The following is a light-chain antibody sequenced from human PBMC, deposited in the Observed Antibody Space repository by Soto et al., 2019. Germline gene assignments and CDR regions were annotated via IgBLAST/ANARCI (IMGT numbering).Light chain of an antibody. CDR1: QSVSSSY. CDR2: DAS. CDR3: QPYGSSPNT. J-gene: IGKJ2*01. Sequence: EIVLTQSPGTLSLSPGERATLSCRASQSVSSSYLAWYQQKPGQAPRLLIYDASSRATGIPDRFSGSGSGTDFTITISRLETEDFAVYCCQPYGSSPNTFGQVNKLKIK. V-gene: IGKV3-20*01.